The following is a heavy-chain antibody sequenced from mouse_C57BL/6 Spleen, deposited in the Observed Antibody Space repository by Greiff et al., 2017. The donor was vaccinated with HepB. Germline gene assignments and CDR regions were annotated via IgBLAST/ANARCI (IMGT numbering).Heavy chain of an antibody. CDR3: ARRLYGSSYAFAY. V-gene: IGHV2-2*01. Sequence: VQLQESGPGLVQPSPSLSITCTVSGFSLTSYGVHWVRQSPGKGLEWLGVIWSGGSTDYNAAFISSMSISKDNSKSQVFFKMNSLQADDTAIYYCARRLYGSSYAFAYWGQGTLVTVAA. J-gene: IGHJ3*01. CDR1: GFSLTSYG. CDR2: IWSGGST. D-gene: IGHD1-1*01.